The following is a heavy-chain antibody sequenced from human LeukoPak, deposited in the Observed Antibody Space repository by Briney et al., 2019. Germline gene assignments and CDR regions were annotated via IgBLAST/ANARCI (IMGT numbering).Heavy chain of an antibody. CDR3: AREGVDIVLIFG. CDR1: GFTFSSYE. V-gene: IGHV3-48*03. J-gene: IGHJ1*01. D-gene: IGHD2-8*01. CDR2: ISSSGNTI. Sequence: GGSLRLSCAASGFTFSSYEMNWVRQAPGKGLEWVPYISSSGNTIYYADSVKGRFTISRDNAKNSLYLQMNSLRAEDTAVYYCAREGVDIVLIFGWGQGTLVTVSS.